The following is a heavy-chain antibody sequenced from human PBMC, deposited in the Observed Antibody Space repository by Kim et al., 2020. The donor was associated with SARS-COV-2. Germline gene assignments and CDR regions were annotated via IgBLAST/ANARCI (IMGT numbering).Heavy chain of an antibody. V-gene: IGHV1-3*01. D-gene: IGHD6-19*01. J-gene: IGHJ5*02. CDR1: GYTFTSYA. CDR3: ARESSSGWYMYWFDP. CDR2: INAGNGNT. Sequence: ASVKVSCKASGYTFTSYAMHWVRQAPGQRLEWMGWINAGNGNTKYSQKFQGRVTITRDTSASTAYMELSSLRSEDTAVYYCARESSSGWYMYWFDPWGQGTLVTVSS.